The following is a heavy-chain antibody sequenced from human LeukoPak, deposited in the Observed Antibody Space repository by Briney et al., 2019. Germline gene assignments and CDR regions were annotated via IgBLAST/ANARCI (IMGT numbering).Heavy chain of an antibody. CDR2: INSDGSST. J-gene: IGHJ4*02. D-gene: IGHD1-1*01. CDR3: PQRDFDY. CDR1: GFTFSRYW. Sequence: PGGSLRLSCAASGFTFSRYWMHWVRHAPGKGLVWVSHINSDGSSTSYADSVKGRFTISRDNAKNTLYLQMSSLRVDDTAVYYCPQRDFDYWGQGILVTVSS. V-gene: IGHV3-74*01.